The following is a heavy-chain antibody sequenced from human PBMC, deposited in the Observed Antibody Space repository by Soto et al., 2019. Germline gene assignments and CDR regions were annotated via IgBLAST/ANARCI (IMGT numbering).Heavy chain of an antibody. CDR2: INHSGST. CDR1: GGSFSGYY. CDR3: ARGGTVHTAIQQYFDY. Sequence: PSETLSLTCAVYGGSFSGYYWSWIRQPPGKGLEWIGEINHSGSTNYNPSRKSRVTISVDTSKNQFSLKLSSVTAADTAVYYCARGGTVHTAIQQYFDYWGQGTLVTVSS. V-gene: IGHV4-34*01. D-gene: IGHD5-18*01. J-gene: IGHJ4*02.